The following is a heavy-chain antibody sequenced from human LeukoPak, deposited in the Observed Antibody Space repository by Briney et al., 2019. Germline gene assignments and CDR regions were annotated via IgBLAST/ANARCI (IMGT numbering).Heavy chain of an antibody. V-gene: IGHV3-13*01. CDR1: GFTFSSYD. CDR3: ARGGVAAAGDDAFDI. CDR2: IGTAGDT. D-gene: IGHD6-13*01. Sequence: GGSLRLSCAASGFTFSSYDMHWVRQATGKGLEWVSAIGTAGDTYYPGSVKGRFTISRENAKNSLYLQMNSLRAGDTAVYYCARGGVAAAGDDAFDIWGQGTMVTVSS. J-gene: IGHJ3*02.